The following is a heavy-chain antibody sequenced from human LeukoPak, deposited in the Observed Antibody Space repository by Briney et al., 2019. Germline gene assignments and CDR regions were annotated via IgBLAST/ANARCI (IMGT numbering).Heavy chain of an antibody. CDR3: ARDAELLRFKGSMDV. V-gene: IGHV3-33*01. J-gene: IGHJ6*02. CDR1: GFTFSSYG. CDR2: IWYDGSNK. D-gene: IGHD3-10*01. Sequence: QPGRSLRLSCAASGFTFSSYGMHWVRQAPGKGLEWVAVIWYDGSNKYYADSVKGRFTISRDNSKNTLYLQMNSLRAEDTAVYYCARDAELLRFKGSMDVWGQGTTVTVSS.